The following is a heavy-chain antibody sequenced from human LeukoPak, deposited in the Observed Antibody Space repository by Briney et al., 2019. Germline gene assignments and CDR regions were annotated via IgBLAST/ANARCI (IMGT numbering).Heavy chain of an antibody. V-gene: IGHV4-30-2*01. CDR2: IYHSGST. D-gene: IGHD3-22*01. CDR3: ARGYYDSSGYYPPAFDI. Sequence: SQTLSLTCAVSGGSISSGGYSWSWIRQPPGKGLEWIGYIYHSGSTYYNPSPKSRVTISVDRSKNQFSLKLSSVTAADTAVYYCARGYYDSSGYYPPAFDIWGQGTMVTVSS. CDR1: GGSISSGGYS. J-gene: IGHJ3*02.